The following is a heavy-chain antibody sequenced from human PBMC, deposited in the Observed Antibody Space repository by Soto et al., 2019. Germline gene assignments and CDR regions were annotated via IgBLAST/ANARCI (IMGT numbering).Heavy chain of an antibody. CDR1: GGSISSGGYS. CDR3: ARSSGYVPGGY. Sequence: PSETLSLTCAVSGGSISSGGYSWSWIRQPPGKGLEWIGYIYHSGSTYYNPSLRSRITISVDTSKNQFSLKMPSVTAADTAVYYCARSSGYVPGGYWGQGILVTVSS. J-gene: IGHJ4*02. D-gene: IGHD5-12*01. CDR2: IYHSGST. V-gene: IGHV4-30-2*01.